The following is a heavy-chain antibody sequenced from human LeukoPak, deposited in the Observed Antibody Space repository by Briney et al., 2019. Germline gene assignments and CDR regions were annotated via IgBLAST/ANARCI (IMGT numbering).Heavy chain of an antibody. CDR1: GFTLSSYW. CDR3: AGGTQFHIY. J-gene: IGHJ4*02. CDR2: IKQDGSEK. D-gene: IGHD6-19*01. V-gene: IGHV3-7*01. Sequence: GGSLRLSCAASGFTLSSYWMSWVRQAPGKGLEWVANIKQDGSEKYYVDSVKGRFTISRDNAKNALYLQMNSLRAEDTAVYYCAGGTQFHIYWGQGTLVTVSS.